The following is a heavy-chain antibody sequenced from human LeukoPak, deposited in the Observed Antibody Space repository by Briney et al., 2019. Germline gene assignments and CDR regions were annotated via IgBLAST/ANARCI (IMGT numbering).Heavy chain of an antibody. CDR3: ARIAAAGDWFDP. J-gene: IGHJ5*02. CDR1: GYTFTSYG. V-gene: IGHV1-18*01. Sequence: ASVKVSCKASGYTFTSYGISWVRQAPGQGLEWMGWISAYNGNTNYGQKLQGRVTMTTDTSTSTAYMELRSLRSDDTAVYYCARIAAAGDWFDPWGQGTLVTVSS. CDR2: ISAYNGNT. D-gene: IGHD6-13*01.